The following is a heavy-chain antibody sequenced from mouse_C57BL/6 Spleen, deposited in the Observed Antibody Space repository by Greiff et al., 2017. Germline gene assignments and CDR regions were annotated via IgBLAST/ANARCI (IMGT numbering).Heavy chain of an antibody. Sequence: QVQLKESGPGLVQPSQSLSITCTVSGFSLTSYGVNWVRQSPGKGLEWLGVIWCGGSTDYNAAFISRLSISKDNSKGQVFFKMNSLQANDTTIYYCARNLLYDYDGGYAMDYWGQGTSVTVSS. CDR3: ARNLLYDYDGGYAMDY. J-gene: IGHJ4*01. CDR1: GFSLTSYG. D-gene: IGHD2-4*01. V-gene: IGHV2-2*02. CDR2: IWCGGST.